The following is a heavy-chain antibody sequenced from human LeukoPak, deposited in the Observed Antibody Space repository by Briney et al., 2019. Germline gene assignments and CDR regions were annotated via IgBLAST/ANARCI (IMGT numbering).Heavy chain of an antibody. CDR2: ISGDGRDI. V-gene: IGHV3-23*01. D-gene: IGHD3-3*01. Sequence: GGSLRLSCAASAFTFSSYGMSWVRQVPGKGLEWVSAISGDGRDIFYADAGTGRFTISRDNSKNTLYLQMNSLRDEDTALYYCAIHGGGTIRIEAFDVWGQGTMVTISS. J-gene: IGHJ3*01. CDR1: AFTFSSYG. CDR3: AIHGGGTIRIEAFDV.